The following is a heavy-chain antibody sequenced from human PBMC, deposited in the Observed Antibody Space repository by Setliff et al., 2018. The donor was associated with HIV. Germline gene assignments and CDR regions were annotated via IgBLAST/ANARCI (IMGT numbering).Heavy chain of an antibody. Sequence: SSETLSLTCAVYVGSFSGYYWSWIRQPPGKGLEWIGEIIHSGSTNYNPSLKSRVTVSADTSKNQFSLRLNSVTAADTAVYYCAREERGWSNRGAFDVWGLGTMVTVSS. D-gene: IGHD6-19*01. CDR1: VGSFSGYY. CDR3: AREERGWSNRGAFDV. J-gene: IGHJ3*01. CDR2: IIHSGST. V-gene: IGHV4-34*12.